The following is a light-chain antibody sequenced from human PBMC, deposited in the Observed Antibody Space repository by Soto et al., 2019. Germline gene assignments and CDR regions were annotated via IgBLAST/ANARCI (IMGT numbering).Light chain of an antibody. CDR3: QQYNNWSPWT. J-gene: IGKJ1*01. CDR1: QSVSGS. CDR2: GAS. V-gene: IGKV3-15*01. Sequence: EIVMTQSPATLSVSPWERATLSCRASQSVSGSLAWYQQKPGQAPRLLLYGASTRATGVPARFSGSGSGTEFTLTISSLQSEAFAVYYCQQYNNWSPWTFGQGTKVDI.